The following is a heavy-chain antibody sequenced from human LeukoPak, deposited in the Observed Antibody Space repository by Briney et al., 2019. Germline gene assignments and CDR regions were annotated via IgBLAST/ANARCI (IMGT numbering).Heavy chain of an antibody. CDR2: INPNSGGT. J-gene: IGHJ4*02. CDR1: GYTFTDYY. CDR3: AREPRNYFDY. V-gene: IGHV1-2*02. Sequence: ASVRVSCKASGYTFTDYYIHWVRLAPGQGLEWMGWINPNSGGTNYAQKFQGRVTMTRDTSISTAYMVLSSLISDDPAIYYCAREPRNYFDYWGQGTLVTVSS.